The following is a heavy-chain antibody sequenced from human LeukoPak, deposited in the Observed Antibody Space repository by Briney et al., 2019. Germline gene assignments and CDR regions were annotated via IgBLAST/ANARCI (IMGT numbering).Heavy chain of an antibody. CDR1: GFTVSSSY. CDR2: IYSGGST. D-gene: IGHD6-6*01. V-gene: IGHV3-53*01. CDR3: ARVAFRSSSYISGIDY. Sequence: GGSLRLSCSASGFTVSSSYMSWVRQAPGKGLEWVSVIYSGGSTYYADSVKGRFTISRDNSKNTLYLQMYSLRIEDTAVYYCARVAFRSSSYISGIDYWGQGTLVTVSS. J-gene: IGHJ4*02.